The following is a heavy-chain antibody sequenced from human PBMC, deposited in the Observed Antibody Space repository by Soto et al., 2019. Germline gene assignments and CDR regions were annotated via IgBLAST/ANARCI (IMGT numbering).Heavy chain of an antibody. CDR2: INHSGST. CDR3: ARGEYSSSYYCCYGMDV. CDR1: GGTFSGYY. Sequence: PSETLSLTCAVYGGTFSGYYWSWIRQPPGKGLEWIGEINHSGSTNYNPSLKSRVTISVDTSKNQFSLKLSSVTAADTAVYYCARGEYSSSYYCCYGMDVWGQGTTVTVSS. D-gene: IGHD6-6*01. V-gene: IGHV4-34*01. J-gene: IGHJ6*02.